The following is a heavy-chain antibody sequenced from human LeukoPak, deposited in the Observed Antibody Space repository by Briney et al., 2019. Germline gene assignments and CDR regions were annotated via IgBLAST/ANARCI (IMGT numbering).Heavy chain of an antibody. CDR3: ARGEGRFGEFDFDY. V-gene: IGHV1-2*02. J-gene: IGHJ4*02. D-gene: IGHD3-10*01. CDR1: GYTFTGYY. Sequence: ASVKVSCKASGYTFTGYYMHWVRQAPGQGLEWMGWINPNSGGTSYAQKFQGRVTMARDTSISTAYMELSRLTSDDTAVYYCARGEGRFGEFDFDYWGQGTLVTVSS. CDR2: INPNSGGT.